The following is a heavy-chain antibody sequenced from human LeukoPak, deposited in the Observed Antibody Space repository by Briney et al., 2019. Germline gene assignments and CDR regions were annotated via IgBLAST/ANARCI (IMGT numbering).Heavy chain of an antibody. V-gene: IGHV7-4-1*02. CDR2: INTNTGNP. CDR3: ASSYYDSSGYYQTPIDY. J-gene: IGHJ4*02. Sequence: GASVKVSCRASGYTFTSYAMNWVRQAPGQGLEWMGWINTNTGNPTYAQGFTGRFVFSLDTSVSTAYLQISSLKAEDTAVYYCASSYYDSSGYYQTPIDYWGQGTLVTVSS. CDR1: GYTFTSYA. D-gene: IGHD3-22*01.